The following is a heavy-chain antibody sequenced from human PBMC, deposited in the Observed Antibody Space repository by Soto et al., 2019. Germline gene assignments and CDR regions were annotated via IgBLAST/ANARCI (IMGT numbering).Heavy chain of an antibody. D-gene: IGHD3-3*01. V-gene: IGHV1-2*02. Sequence: ASVKVSCKASGYTFTGYCMHWVRQAPGQGLEWMGWINPNSGGTNYAQKFQGRVTMTRDASISTAYMELSRLRSDDTAVYYRAREVSDYDFWSGRLGNYYYYYGMDVWGQGTTVTVSS. J-gene: IGHJ6*02. CDR1: GYTFTGYC. CDR2: INPNSGGT. CDR3: AREVSDYDFWSGRLGNYYYYYGMDV.